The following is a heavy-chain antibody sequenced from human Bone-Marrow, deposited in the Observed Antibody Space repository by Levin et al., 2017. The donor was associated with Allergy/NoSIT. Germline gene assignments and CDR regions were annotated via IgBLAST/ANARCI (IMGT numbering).Heavy chain of an antibody. CDR2: ISYDGDNK. V-gene: IGHV3-30*03. CDR1: GFTFSNYG. D-gene: IGHD4/OR15-4a*01. Sequence: AGGSLRLSCAASGFTFSNYGIHWVRQAPGKGLEWVAVISYDGDNKYYADSVKGRFTISRDNSKKTLYLKMNSLRPEDTASYYCWVTEVHSYGMDVWGQGTTVTVSS. CDR3: WVTEVHSYGMDV. J-gene: IGHJ6*02.